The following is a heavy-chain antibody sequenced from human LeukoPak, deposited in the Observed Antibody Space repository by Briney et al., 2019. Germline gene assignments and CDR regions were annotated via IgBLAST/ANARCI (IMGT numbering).Heavy chain of an antibody. CDR3: ARVNFWSGYYPEMKSNWFDP. CDR2: INHSGST. D-gene: IGHD3-3*01. Sequence: PSETLSLTCAVYGGSFSGYYWSWIRQPPGKGLEWIGEINHSGSTNYNPSLKSRVTISVDTSKNQFSLKLSSVTAADTAVYYCARVNFWSGYYPEMKSNWFDPWGQGTLVTVSS. CDR1: GGSFSGYY. V-gene: IGHV4-34*01. J-gene: IGHJ5*02.